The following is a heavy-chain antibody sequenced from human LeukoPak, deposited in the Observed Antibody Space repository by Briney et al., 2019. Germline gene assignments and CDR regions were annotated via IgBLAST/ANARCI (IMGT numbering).Heavy chain of an antibody. CDR3: AKASQSFWSGPDFDY. V-gene: IGHV3-30*18. CDR1: GFTFSSYG. J-gene: IGHJ4*02. CDR2: ISYDGSNK. Sequence: GRSLRLSCAASGFTFSSYGMHWVRQAPGKGLEWVAVISYDGSNKYYADSVKGRFTISRDNSKNTLYLQMNSLRAEDTAVYYCAKASQSFWSGPDFDYWGQGTLVTVSS. D-gene: IGHD3-3*01.